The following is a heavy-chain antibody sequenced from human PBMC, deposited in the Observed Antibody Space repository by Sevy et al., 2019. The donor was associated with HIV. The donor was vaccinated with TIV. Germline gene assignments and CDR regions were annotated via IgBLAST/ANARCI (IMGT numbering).Heavy chain of an antibody. J-gene: IGHJ6*02. D-gene: IGHD3-3*01. CDR2: ISGSGGST. Sequence: GGSLRLSCAASGFTFSSYAMRWVRQAPGKGLEWVSAISGSGGSTYYADSVKGRFTISRDNSKNTLYLQMNSLRAEDTAVYYCAKDALRDDFWRCYAPHYYYYGMDVWGQGTTVTVSS. V-gene: IGHV3-23*01. CDR1: GFTFSSYA. CDR3: AKDALRDDFWRCYAPHYYYYGMDV.